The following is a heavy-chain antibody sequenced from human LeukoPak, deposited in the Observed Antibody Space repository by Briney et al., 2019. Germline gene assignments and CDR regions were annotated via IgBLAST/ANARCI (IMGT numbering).Heavy chain of an antibody. D-gene: IGHD3-3*01. CDR1: GFTFSSYS. CDR2: ISSSSSYI. Sequence: GGSLRLYCAASGFTFSSYSMNWVRQAPGKGLEWVSSISSSSSYIYYADSVKGRFTISRDNAKNSLYLQMNSLRAEDTAVYYCARVDFWSGYYRVLGTDYWGQGTLVTVSS. V-gene: IGHV3-21*01. CDR3: ARVDFWSGYYRVLGTDY. J-gene: IGHJ4*02.